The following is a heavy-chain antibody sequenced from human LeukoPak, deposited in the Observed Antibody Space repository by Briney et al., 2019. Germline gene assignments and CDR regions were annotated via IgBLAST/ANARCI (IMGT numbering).Heavy chain of an antibody. J-gene: IGHJ4*02. D-gene: IGHD3-10*01. CDR1: GFTFSSHA. CDR3: AEDQFDSGSDY. CDR2: IGGDGDSI. Sequence: GGSLRLSCAASGFTFSSHAMSWVRQAPGKGLEWVSAIGGDGDSIYYADSVKGRFTISRDNSKNTLYLQMNSLRAEDTAVYYCAEDQFDSGSDYWGQGTLVTVSS. V-gene: IGHV3-23*01.